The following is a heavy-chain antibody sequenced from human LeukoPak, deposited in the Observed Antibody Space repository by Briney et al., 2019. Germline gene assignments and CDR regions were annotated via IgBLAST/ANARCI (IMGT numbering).Heavy chain of an antibody. J-gene: IGHJ5*02. V-gene: IGHV4-61*02. CDR2: IYTSGST. D-gene: IGHD3-10*01. CDR3: AREGSPPPSDWFDP. CDR1: GGSISSGSYY. Sequence: PSETLSLTCTVSGGSISSGSYYWSWIRQPAGKGLEWIGRIYTSGSTNYNPSLKSRVTISVDTSKNQFSLKLSSVTAADTAVYYCAREGSPPPSDWFDPWGQGTLVTVSS.